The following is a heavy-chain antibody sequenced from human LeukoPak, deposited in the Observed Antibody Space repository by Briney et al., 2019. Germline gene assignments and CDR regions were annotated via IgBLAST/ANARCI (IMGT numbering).Heavy chain of an antibody. CDR2: IHYSGST. CDR1: GGSISSGDYY. V-gene: IGHV4-30-4*01. Sequence: SQTLSLTCTVSGGSISSGDYYWSWIRQPPGKGLEWIGYIHYSGSTYYNPSLKSRVTISVDTSKNQFSLKLSSVTAADTAVYYCARDSYYGSGYNWFDPWGQGTLVTVSS. D-gene: IGHD3-10*01. J-gene: IGHJ5*02. CDR3: ARDSYYGSGYNWFDP.